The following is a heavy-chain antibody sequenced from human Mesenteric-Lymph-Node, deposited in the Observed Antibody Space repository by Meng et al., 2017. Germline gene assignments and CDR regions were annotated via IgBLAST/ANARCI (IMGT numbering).Heavy chain of an antibody. CDR1: GYMFTAYA. CDR3: ARGASPPYFDS. CDR2: ITTSTGKG. J-gene: IGHJ4*02. Sequence: QVHLEQSGSELKKPGASVTVSCQASGYMFTAYALHWVRQAPGQGLEWMGRITTSTGKGTYAQAFTGRFVFSLDTSVSTAYLQISSLKAEDTAVYFCARGASPPYFDSWGQGTLVTVSS. V-gene: IGHV7-4-1*02.